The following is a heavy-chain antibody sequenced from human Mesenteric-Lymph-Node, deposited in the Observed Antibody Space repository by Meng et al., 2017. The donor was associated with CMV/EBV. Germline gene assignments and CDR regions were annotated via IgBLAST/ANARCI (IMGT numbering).Heavy chain of an antibody. J-gene: IGHJ4*02. Sequence: SGYASTGYYMHGVRQAPGHGLEWMGWINHNSGDTHNAQNFQGRVTMTRDTSISTAYMELTRLRSDDTAVYYCARYCSSTSCYTGGFDYWGQGTLVTVSS. CDR2: INHNSGDT. CDR1: GYASTGYY. V-gene: IGHV1-2*02. CDR3: ARYCSSTSCYTGGFDY. D-gene: IGHD2-2*02.